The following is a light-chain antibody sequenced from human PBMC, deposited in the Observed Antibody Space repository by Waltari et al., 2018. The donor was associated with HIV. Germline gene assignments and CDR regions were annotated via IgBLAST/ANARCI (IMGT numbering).Light chain of an antibody. CDR2: GTS. Sequence: EIVMTPSPSTLPMSPGDRATLSCRASQNVSSDLAWYQQKPDQAPRLLIYGTSASATNIPARFSGSGSGTEFTLTISSLQSEDFALYCCQQYNSWPWTFAQGTKVEIK. V-gene: IGKV3-15*01. CDR3: QQYNSWPWT. CDR1: QNVSSD. J-gene: IGKJ1*01.